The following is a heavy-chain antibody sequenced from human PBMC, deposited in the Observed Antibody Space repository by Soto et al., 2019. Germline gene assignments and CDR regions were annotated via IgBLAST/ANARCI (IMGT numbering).Heavy chain of an antibody. V-gene: IGHV4-30-2*01. Sequence: QVQLKESGSTRVRPSQTLSLTCSVSGASVSSGGYSWSWTRQPPGKGLEWIGFISPFGTPDYNPSHKSRVPISVDRSKNHISLDLPSVPPADTAVYYCSRGVPPGGPEPLVPVPS. D-gene: IGHD2-8*01. CDR3: SRGVPP. J-gene: IGHJ5*02. CDR2: ISPFGTP. CDR1: GASVSSGGYS.